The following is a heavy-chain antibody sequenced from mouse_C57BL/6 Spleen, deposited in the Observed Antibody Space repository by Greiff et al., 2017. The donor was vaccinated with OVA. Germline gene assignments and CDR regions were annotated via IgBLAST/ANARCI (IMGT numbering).Heavy chain of an antibody. J-gene: IGHJ2*01. Sequence: VHVKQSGAELVKPGASVKLSCTASGFNIKDYYMHWVKQRTEQGLEWIGRIDPEDGETKYAPKFQGKATITADTSSNTAYLQLSSLTSEDTAVYYCARWLRSSYQGFDYWGKGTTLTVSS. CDR2: IDPEDGET. CDR3: ARWLRSSYQGFDY. V-gene: IGHV14-2*01. D-gene: IGHD1-1*01. CDR1: GFNIKDYY.